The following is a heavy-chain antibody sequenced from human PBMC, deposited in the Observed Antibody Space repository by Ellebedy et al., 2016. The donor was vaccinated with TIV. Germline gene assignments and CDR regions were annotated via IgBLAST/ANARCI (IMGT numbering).Heavy chain of an antibody. CDR2: INHSGST. Sequence: SETLSLTCAVYGGSFSGYYWSWIRQPPGKGLEWIGEINHSGSTNYNPSLKSRVTISIDTSKTQFSLTLTSVAAADTAVYHCTRDNAPSRSYLWGQGTLVTVSS. CDR1: GGSFSGYY. D-gene: IGHD5-24*01. CDR3: TRDNAPSRSYL. J-gene: IGHJ5*02. V-gene: IGHV4-34*01.